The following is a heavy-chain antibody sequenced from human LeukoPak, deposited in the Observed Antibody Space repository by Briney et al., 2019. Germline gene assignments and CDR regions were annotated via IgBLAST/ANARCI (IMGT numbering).Heavy chain of an antibody. D-gene: IGHD5-12*01. CDR3: ASSSGYDSAVYFPH. CDR1: GGSIRSYY. V-gene: IGHV4-59*12. J-gene: IGHJ1*01. Sequence: SETLSLTCSVSGGSIRSYYWSWLRQPPGKGLEWIGYTYHTGRTNYDPSLKSRVTISLDTSKNQFSLKVSSVTAADTAVYYCASSSGYDSAVYFPHWGQGTLLTVSS. CDR2: TYHTGRT.